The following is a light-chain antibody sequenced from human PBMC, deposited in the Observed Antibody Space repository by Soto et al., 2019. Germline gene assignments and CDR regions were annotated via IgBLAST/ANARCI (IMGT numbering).Light chain of an antibody. Sequence: DIQMTQSPSSLSASVGDRVTITCRASESIARHLNWYQQKPGKAPKLLIYAASSLQNGVPSRFRGGGSGTDFTLTINNLQPEEFAAYYCQQTYSTLSITFGQGTRLHIK. CDR2: AAS. CDR3: QQTYSTLSIT. V-gene: IGKV1-39*01. CDR1: ESIARH. J-gene: IGKJ5*01.